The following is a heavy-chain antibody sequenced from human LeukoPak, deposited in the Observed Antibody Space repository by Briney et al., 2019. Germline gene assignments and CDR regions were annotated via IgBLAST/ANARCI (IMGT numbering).Heavy chain of an antibody. CDR1: GFTVSSNY. CDR2: VYSGGST. V-gene: IGHV3-66*01. D-gene: IGHD4-23*01. J-gene: IGHJ3*02. CDR3: ARDPTVVTPDAFDI. Sequence: PGGSLRLSCAASGFTVSSNYMSWVRQAPGKGLEWVSVVYSGGSTYYADSVKGRFTISRDNSKNTLYLQMNSLRAEDTAVYYCARDPTVVTPDAFDIWGQGTMVTVSS.